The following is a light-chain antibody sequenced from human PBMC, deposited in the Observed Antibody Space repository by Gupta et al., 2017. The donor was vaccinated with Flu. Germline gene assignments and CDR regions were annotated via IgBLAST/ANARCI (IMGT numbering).Light chain of an antibody. V-gene: IGKV2-30*01. CDR3: QQSARPSFA. Sequence: VTLGQPDSISCRSSQALVYSDGNTLVQWLQKRPGQPTRLIIDQVASRESGVPNRCGGRGARNVCIPNTSRLEDEVVGYYFYQQSARPSFAFGRGTKVEIK. CDR2: QVA. J-gene: IGKJ1*01. CDR1: QALVYSDGNTL.